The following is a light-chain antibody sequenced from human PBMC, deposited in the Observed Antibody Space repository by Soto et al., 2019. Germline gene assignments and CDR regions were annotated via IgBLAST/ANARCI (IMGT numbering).Light chain of an antibody. J-gene: IGLJ2*01. Sequence: QSALTQPASVSGSPGQSITISCTGSSSDIVYSFVSWYQQHPGKAPKLIIYGVINRPSGVCNRFSGSKSDNTASLTISVLQAEDEADYYCSSYTSSTSLVFGGGTKLTVL. CDR2: GVI. CDR1: SSDIVYSF. V-gene: IGLV2-14*03. CDR3: SSYTSSTSLV.